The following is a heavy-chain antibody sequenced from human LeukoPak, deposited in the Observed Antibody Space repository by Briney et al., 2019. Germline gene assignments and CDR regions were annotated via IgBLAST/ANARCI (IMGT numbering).Heavy chain of an antibody. V-gene: IGHV3-30-3*01. Sequence: GGSLRLSCAASGFTSSSYAMHWVRQAPGKGLEWVAVISYDGSNKYYADSVKGRLTISRDNSKNTLYLQMNSLRAEDTAVYYCARGRVVVTAPADYWGQGTLVTVSS. CDR3: ARGRVVVTAPADY. D-gene: IGHD2-21*02. J-gene: IGHJ4*02. CDR2: ISYDGSNK. CDR1: GFTSSSYA.